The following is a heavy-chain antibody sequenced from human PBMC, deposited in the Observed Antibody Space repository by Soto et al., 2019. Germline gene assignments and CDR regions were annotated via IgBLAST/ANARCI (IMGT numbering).Heavy chain of an antibody. Sequence: QLLESGGGLVQPGESLRLSCAASGFTFSNYAMSWVRQTPGKGQEWVSIFTGNGGAISYADSVKGRFTISRDNSKNTLYLQMNGLRAEDTAIYYCVKGYGMDVWGPGTTVTVSS. CDR2: FTGNGGAI. V-gene: IGHV3-23*01. CDR1: GFTFSNYA. CDR3: VKGYGMDV. J-gene: IGHJ6*02.